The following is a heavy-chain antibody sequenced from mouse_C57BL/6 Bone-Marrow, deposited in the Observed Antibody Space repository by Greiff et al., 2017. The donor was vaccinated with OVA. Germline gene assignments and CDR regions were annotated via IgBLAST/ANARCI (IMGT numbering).Heavy chain of an antibody. CDR3: ARVIYYGNYDYFDY. D-gene: IGHD2-1*01. CDR1: GYSITSGYY. Sequence: EVKLVESGPGLVKPSQSLSLTCSVTGYSITSGYYWNWIRQFPGNKLEWMGYISYDGSNNYNPSLKNRISITRDTSKNQFFLKLNSVTTEDTATYYCARVIYYGNYDYFDYWGQGTTLTVSS. CDR2: ISYDGSN. J-gene: IGHJ2*01. V-gene: IGHV3-6*01.